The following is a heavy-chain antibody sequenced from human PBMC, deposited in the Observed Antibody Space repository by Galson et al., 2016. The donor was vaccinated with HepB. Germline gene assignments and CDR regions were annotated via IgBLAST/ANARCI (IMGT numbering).Heavy chain of an antibody. CDR3: ARPVNRVGTGY. CDR2: INPNNGDT. Sequence: SVKVSCKASGYTFTPYDIYWVRQAPGQGLEWMGCINPNNGDTMYAQNFRCRVTLTRDTSISTAYMELDSLTSDDTAVYYCARPVNRVGTGYWGQGTLVTVSS. J-gene: IGHJ4*02. D-gene: IGHD1-1*01. V-gene: IGHV1-2*02. CDR1: GYTFTPYD.